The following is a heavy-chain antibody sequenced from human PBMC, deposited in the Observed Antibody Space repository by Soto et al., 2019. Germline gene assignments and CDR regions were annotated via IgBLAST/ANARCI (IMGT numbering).Heavy chain of an antibody. CDR1: GGTFSSYT. Sequence: SVKVSCKASGGTFSSYTISWVRQVPGQGLEWMGRIIPILGIANYAQKFQGRVTITADKSTSTAYMELSSLRSEDTAVYYCARGGGRFLEWLGNYYMDVWGKGTTVTVSS. D-gene: IGHD3-3*01. V-gene: IGHV1-69*02. CDR3: ARGGGRFLEWLGNYYMDV. CDR2: IIPILGIA. J-gene: IGHJ6*03.